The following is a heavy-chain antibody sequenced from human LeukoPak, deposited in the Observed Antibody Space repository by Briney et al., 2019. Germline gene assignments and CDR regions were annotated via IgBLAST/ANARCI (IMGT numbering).Heavy chain of an antibody. CDR3: ARATLYQQLGPLDAFDI. J-gene: IGHJ3*02. CDR1: GGSISSFY. D-gene: IGHD6-13*01. V-gene: IGHV4-4*07. CDR2: IYTSGST. Sequence: PSETLSLTCTVSGGSISSFYWGWIRQPAGKGLEWIGRIYTSGSTNYNPSLKSRVTMSVDTSKNQFSLKLSSVTAADTAVYYSARATLYQQLGPLDAFDIWGQGTMVTVSS.